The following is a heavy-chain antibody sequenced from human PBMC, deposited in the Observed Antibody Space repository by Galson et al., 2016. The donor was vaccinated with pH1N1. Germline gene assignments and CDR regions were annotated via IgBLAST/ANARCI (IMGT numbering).Heavy chain of an antibody. CDR1: GFTFSRYG. V-gene: IGHV3-30*03. Sequence: SLRLSCAASGFTFSRYGLHWVRQAPGKGLEWVGGISYDGKKKYYSDSVTGRFTVSRDNSKNTLYLHMSSLRADDTAIYFCARDPEAGFLEWLFGYWGQGPLVTVSS. CDR2: ISYDGKKK. D-gene: IGHD3-3*01. J-gene: IGHJ4*02. CDR3: ARDPEAGFLEWLFGY.